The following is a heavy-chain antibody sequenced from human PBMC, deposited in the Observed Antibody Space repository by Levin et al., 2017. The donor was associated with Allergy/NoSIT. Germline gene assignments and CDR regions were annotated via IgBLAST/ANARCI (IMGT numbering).Heavy chain of an antibody. CDR3: ARDLGGRRVVVVPAAIDY. CDR2: MNPNSGGT. D-gene: IGHD2-2*01. CDR1: GYTFTGYY. V-gene: IGHV1-2*02. Sequence: GESLKISCKASGYTFTGYYMHWVRQAPGQGLEWMGWMNPNSGGTNYAQKFQGRVTMTRDTSISTAYMEVSRLRSDDTAVYYCARDLGGRRVVVVPAAIDYWGQGTLVIVSS. J-gene: IGHJ4*02.